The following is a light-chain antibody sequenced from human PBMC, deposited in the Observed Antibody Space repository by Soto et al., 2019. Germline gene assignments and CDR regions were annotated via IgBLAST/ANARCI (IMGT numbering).Light chain of an antibody. J-gene: IGKJ1*01. CDR1: QSFSSF. CDR2: AAS. Sequence: DIQMTQSPSSLPASVGDRVTITCRASQSFSSFLNWYQHKPAKAPKLLIYAASSLHSGVPSRFSSSRSEKQFSLTIISLRPEEFATDYCQQSYSTVRTLGQGTNVDVK. V-gene: IGKV1-39*01. CDR3: QQSYSTVRT.